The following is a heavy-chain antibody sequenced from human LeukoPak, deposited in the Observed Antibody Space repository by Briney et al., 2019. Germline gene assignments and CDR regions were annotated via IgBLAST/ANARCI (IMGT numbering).Heavy chain of an antibody. CDR2: ITNDGSST. CDR1: GLTFGSHW. D-gene: IGHD3-10*01. CDR3: AREGYYGSGSPPSLYFDY. V-gene: IGHV3-74*01. J-gene: IGHJ4*02. Sequence: GGSLRPSCAASGLTFGSHWMHWVRQAPGKGLVWVSRITNDGSSTTYADSVKGRFTISRDNSRSTLYLQMNSLRPEDTAIYYCAREGYYGSGSPPSLYFDYWGQGTLVTVSS.